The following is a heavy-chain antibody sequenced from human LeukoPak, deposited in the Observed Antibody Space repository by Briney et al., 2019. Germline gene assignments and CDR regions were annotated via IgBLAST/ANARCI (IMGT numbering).Heavy chain of an antibody. Sequence: PGGSLRLSCTVSGFTVSSNSWSWVRQAPGKGLEWVSFIYSGGNTHYSDSVTGRFTISRDNAKNSLYLQMNSLRAEDTAVYYCARDRQNYDSSGYYYVHQSIDYWGQGTLVTVSS. J-gene: IGHJ4*02. CDR3: ARDRQNYDSSGYYYVHQSIDY. CDR2: IYSGGNT. V-gene: IGHV3-53*01. CDR1: GFTVSSNS. D-gene: IGHD3-22*01.